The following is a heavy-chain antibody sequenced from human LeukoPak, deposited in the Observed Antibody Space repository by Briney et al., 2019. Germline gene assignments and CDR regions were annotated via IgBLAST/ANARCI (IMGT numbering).Heavy chain of an antibody. D-gene: IGHD3-22*01. CDR2: NDYTGGA. J-gene: IGHJ4*02. Sequence: PSETLSLTCTVSGGSISSYYWSWIRQPPGKRLEWIGNNDYTGGANYNPSLKSRVTILVDTSKNQFSLQLISVTAADTAVYFCARNGPHYYDNSGYLDSWGQGALVTVSS. V-gene: IGHV4-59*01. CDR1: GGSISSYY. CDR3: ARNGPHYYDNSGYLDS.